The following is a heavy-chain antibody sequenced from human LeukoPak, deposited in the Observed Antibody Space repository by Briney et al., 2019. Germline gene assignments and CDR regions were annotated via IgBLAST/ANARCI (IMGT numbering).Heavy chain of an antibody. V-gene: IGHV1-69*05. J-gene: IGHJ3*02. CDR3: AHLAGDYSGSYPPDAFDI. Sequence: SVKVSCKASGGTFSSYALSWVRQAPGQGLEWMGGIIPIFGTANYAQKFQGRVTVTTDESTSTAYMELSSLRSEDTAVYYCAHLAGDYSGSYPPDAFDIWGQGTMVTVSS. D-gene: IGHD1-26*01. CDR2: IIPIFGTA. CDR1: GGTFSSYA.